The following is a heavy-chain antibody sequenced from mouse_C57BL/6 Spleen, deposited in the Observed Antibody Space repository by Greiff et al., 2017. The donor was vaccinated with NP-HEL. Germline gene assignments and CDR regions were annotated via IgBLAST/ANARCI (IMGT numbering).Heavy chain of an antibody. J-gene: IGHJ3*01. D-gene: IGHD1-1*01. CDR1: GYAFTNYL. CDR2: INPGSGGT. Sequence: VQLQQSGAELVRPGPSVKVSCKASGYAFTNYLIEWVKQRPGQGLEWIGVINPGSGGTNYNEKFKGKATLTADKSSSTAYMQLSSLTSEDSAVYFCARGSYYGSSPWFAYWGQGTLVTVSA. V-gene: IGHV1-54*01. CDR3: ARGSYYGSSPWFAY.